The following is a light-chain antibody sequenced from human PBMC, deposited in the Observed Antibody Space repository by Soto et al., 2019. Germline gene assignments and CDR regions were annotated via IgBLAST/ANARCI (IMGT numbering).Light chain of an antibody. CDR3: QHRNSCSQA. CDR2: NAS. V-gene: IGKV1-5*03. J-gene: IGKJ1*01. CDR1: QTISSW. Sequence: DIQMTQSPSTLSGSVGDRVTITCRASQTISSWLAWYQQKPGKAPKLLIYNASTLESGVPSRFSGSGSGTDFTLTISSLQPDDFATYYCQHRNSCSQAFGQGTKVELK.